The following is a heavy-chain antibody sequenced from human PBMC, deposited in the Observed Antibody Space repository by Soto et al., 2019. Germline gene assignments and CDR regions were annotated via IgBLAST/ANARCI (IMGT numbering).Heavy chain of an antibody. CDR1: GFTFSSYG. D-gene: IGHD3-10*01. V-gene: IGHV3-30*18. J-gene: IGHJ4*02. CDR2: ISYDGSNK. Sequence: QVQLVESGGGVVQPRRSLRLSCAASGFTFSSYGMHWVRQAPGKGLEWVAVISYDGSNKYYADSVKGRFTISRDNSKNTLYLQMNSLRAEDTAVYYCAKGPFTMVRGLDYWGQGTLVTVSS. CDR3: AKGPFTMVRGLDY.